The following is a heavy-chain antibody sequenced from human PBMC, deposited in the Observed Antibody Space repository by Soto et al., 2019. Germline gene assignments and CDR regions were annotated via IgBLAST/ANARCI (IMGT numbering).Heavy chain of an antibody. CDR2: IYYSGIT. Sequence: PSETLSLTCTVSGGSISSSSYYWGWIRQPPGKEQEWIGSIYYSGITYYNPSLKSRVTISVDTSKIQFSLKLSSVTAADTAVYYCVRDNLIYDFWSGFDYYGMDVWGQGTTVTVSS. J-gene: IGHJ6*02. D-gene: IGHD3-3*01. V-gene: IGHV4-39*02. CDR3: VRDNLIYDFWSGFDYYGMDV. CDR1: GGSISSSSYY.